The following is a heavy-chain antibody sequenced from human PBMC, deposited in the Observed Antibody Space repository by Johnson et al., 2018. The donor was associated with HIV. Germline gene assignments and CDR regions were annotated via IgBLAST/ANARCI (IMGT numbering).Heavy chain of an antibody. V-gene: IGHV3-53*01. CDR1: GFTVSSNY. Sequence: VQLVESGGGVVQPGGSLRLSCAASGFTVSSNYMSWVRQAPGKGLEWVSVIYSGGSTYYADSVKGRFIISRDNSKNTLYLQMNSLRVEDTAVYYCASGAYSSSLTFDIWGQGTMVTVSS. CDR2: IYSGGST. J-gene: IGHJ3*02. CDR3: ASGAYSSSLTFDI. D-gene: IGHD6-6*01.